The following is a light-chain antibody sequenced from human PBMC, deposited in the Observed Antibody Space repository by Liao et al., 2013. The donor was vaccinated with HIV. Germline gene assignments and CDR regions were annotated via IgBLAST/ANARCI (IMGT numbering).Light chain of an antibody. Sequence: SYELTQPPSVSVSPGQTASITCSGDKLGDKYACWYQQKPGQSPVLVIYQDSKRPSGIPERFSGSNSGNTATLTTKPSKQSNNKYAASSTKYVFGSGTKVTVL. V-gene: IGLV3-1*01. CDR2: QDS. CDR3: STKYV. CDR1: KLGDKY. J-gene: IGLJ1*01.